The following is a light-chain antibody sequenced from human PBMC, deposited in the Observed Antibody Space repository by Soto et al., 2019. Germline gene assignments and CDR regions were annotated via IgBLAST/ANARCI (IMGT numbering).Light chain of an antibody. CDR3: SAYIRITTLDYV. J-gene: IGLJ1*01. CDR1: NSDIGGYNY. Sequence: QSALTQPASVSGSPGQSITISCTGTNSDIGGYNYVSWYQHHPGKAPKLMIYEVSNRPSGVSNRFSGYKSGNTASLTISGLQAEDEADYYCSAYIRITTLDYVFGHGTKVTVL. V-gene: IGLV2-14*01. CDR2: EVS.